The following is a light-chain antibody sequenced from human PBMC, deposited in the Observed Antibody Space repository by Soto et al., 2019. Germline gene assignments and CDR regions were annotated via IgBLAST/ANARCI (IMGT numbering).Light chain of an antibody. Sequence: QSVLTQSSSASASLGSSVKLTCTLSSLHSIYIIAWHQQQPGKAPRYLMKLEGSGSYNKGSGVPDRFSGSSSGADRYLTISNLQFEDEADYYCETWDRNTWVFGGGTKLTVL. CDR3: ETWDRNTWV. CDR2: LEGSGSY. CDR1: SLHSIYI. J-gene: IGLJ3*02. V-gene: IGLV4-60*02.